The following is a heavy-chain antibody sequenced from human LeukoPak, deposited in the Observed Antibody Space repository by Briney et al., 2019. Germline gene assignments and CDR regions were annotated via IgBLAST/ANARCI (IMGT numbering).Heavy chain of an antibody. CDR2: IYYSGST. V-gene: IGHV4-30-4*08. Sequence: PSETLSLTCTVSGGSISSGDYDWSCIRQPPGKGLECIGYIYYSGSTYYNPSLKSRVTISVDTSKNQFSLKLSSVTAADTAVYYCAREGRYYYMDVWGKGTPVTVSS. CDR3: AREGRYYYMDV. J-gene: IGHJ6*03. CDR1: GGSISSGDYD.